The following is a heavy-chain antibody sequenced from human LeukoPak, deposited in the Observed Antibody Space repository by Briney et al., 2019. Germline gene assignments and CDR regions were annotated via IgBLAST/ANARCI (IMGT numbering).Heavy chain of an antibody. Sequence: GGSLRLSCAASGFTFSSYWMHWVRQAPGKGLVWVSRINSDVSSTSYADSVKGRFTISRDNAKNTLYLQMNSLRAEDTAVYYCASYCSSTSCSDGMDVWGQGTTVTVSS. D-gene: IGHD2-2*01. CDR2: INSDVSST. J-gene: IGHJ6*02. V-gene: IGHV3-74*01. CDR3: ASYCSSTSCSDGMDV. CDR1: GFTFSSYW.